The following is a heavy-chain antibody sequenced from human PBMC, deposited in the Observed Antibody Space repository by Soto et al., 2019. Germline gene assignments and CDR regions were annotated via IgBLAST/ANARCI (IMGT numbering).Heavy chain of an antibody. CDR2: ISYDGSNK. V-gene: IGHV3-30*18. J-gene: IGHJ4*02. D-gene: IGHD6-19*01. Sequence: PVGSLRLSCAASGFTFSSYGMHWVRQAPGKGLEWVAVISYDGSNKYYADSVKGRFTISRDNSKNTLYLQMNSLRAEDTAVYYCAKESDSSGWYGGGYFDYWGQGTLVTVSS. CDR3: AKESDSSGWYGGGYFDY. CDR1: GFTFSSYG.